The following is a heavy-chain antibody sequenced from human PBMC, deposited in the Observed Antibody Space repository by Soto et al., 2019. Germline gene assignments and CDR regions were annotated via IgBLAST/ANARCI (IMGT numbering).Heavy chain of an antibody. J-gene: IGHJ4*02. CDR3: ARAGPFSRGTDDY. D-gene: IGHD1-1*01. CDR1: GYTFTSYD. V-gene: IGHV1-8*01. Sequence: QVQLVQSGAEVKKPGASVKVSCKASGYTFTSYDINWVRQATGQGLEWMGWMNPNRGNTGYAQKFQGRVTMTRNTSISTAYIELSSLRSEDPAVYYCARAGPFSRGTDDYWGQGTLVTVSS. CDR2: MNPNRGNT.